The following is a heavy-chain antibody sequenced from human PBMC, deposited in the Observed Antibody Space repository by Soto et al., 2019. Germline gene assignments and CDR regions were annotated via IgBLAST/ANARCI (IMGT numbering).Heavy chain of an antibody. D-gene: IGHD1-20*01. V-gene: IGHV4-59*01. CDR3: AREQYNWKT. J-gene: IGHJ4*02. Sequence: PXETLSLTCSVSGDSIRSYYWTWIRQPPGKGLQWIGYVFHTGNTKCNPSLKSRVTISEDASKNQVSLRLTSVTAADTAVYFCAREQYNWKTWGQGTLVTVSS. CDR1: GDSIRSYY. CDR2: VFHTGNT.